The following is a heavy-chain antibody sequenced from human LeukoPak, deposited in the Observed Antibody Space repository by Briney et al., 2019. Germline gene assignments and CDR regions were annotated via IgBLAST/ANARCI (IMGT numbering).Heavy chain of an antibody. CDR3: TRDPRHLDY. J-gene: IGHJ4*02. Sequence: GGSLRLSCAASGFTFRSYVMSWLRQAPGKGLESLSYISPSGTDISYADSVKGRFTISRDNAKNSLYLQMNNLRADDTAVYYCTRDPRHLDYWGQGTLVTVSS. V-gene: IGHV3-11*01. CDR1: GFTFRSYV. CDR2: ISPSGTDI.